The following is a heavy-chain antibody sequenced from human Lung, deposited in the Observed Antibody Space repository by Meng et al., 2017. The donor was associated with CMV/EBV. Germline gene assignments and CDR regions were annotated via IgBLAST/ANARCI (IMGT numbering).Heavy chain of an antibody. CDR2: ITHDGSKK. D-gene: IGHD6-19*01. Sequence: GGSLRLSCAASGFTFSNYAVHWVRQAPGKGLDWVAVITHDGSKKYYADSVEGRYSISRDNSKNTVHLHMNSLRAEDTAFYYCARDHWDSKWQWLTAGGMDVWGQGTTVTVSS. V-gene: IGHV3-30-3*01. CDR1: GFTFSNYA. J-gene: IGHJ6*02. CDR3: ARDHWDSKWQWLTAGGMDV.